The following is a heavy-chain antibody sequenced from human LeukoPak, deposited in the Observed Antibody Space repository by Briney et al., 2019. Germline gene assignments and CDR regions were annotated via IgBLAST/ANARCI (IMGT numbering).Heavy chain of an antibody. J-gene: IGHJ4*02. CDR2: IRYDGSNK. D-gene: IGHD3-10*01. CDR1: GFTFSHYG. V-gene: IGHV3-30*02. Sequence: GGSLRLSCAPSGFTFSHYGMHWVRQAPGKGLEWVAFIRYDGSNKYYADSVKGRFTISRDNSKNTLYLQMNSLRAEDTAVYYCAKGSYYYGSGSYGYWGQGTLVTVSS. CDR3: AKGSYYYGSGSYGY.